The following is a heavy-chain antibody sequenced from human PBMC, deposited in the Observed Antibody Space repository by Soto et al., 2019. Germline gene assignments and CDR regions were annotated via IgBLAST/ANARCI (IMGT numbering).Heavy chain of an antibody. CDR2: ISGSGGST. D-gene: IGHD3-10*01. J-gene: IGHJ6*02. Sequence: EVQLLESGGGLVQPGGSLRLSCAASGFTFSSYAMSWVRQAPGKGLEWVSAISGSGGSTYYADSVKGRFTICRDNSKNTLYLQMNSLRAEDTAVYYCANVEGIWFGELLRYYYYGMDVWGQGTTVTVSS. V-gene: IGHV3-23*01. CDR1: GFTFSSYA. CDR3: ANVEGIWFGELLRYYYYGMDV.